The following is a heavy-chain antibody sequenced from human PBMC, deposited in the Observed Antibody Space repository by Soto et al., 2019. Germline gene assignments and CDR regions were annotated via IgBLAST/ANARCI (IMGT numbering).Heavy chain of an antibody. CDR2: IYYIENT. CDR1: GGSISRYY. J-gene: IGHJ4*02. Sequence: PSETLSLTCTVSGGSISRYYWSWIRQPPGKGLEWIGNIYYIENTYYNPSLKSRVTISVDTSKNQFSLRLTSVTAADTAVYYCATHPPYGPLDHWGQGTLVTVSS. D-gene: IGHD4-17*01. CDR3: ATHPPYGPLDH. V-gene: IGHV4-59*04.